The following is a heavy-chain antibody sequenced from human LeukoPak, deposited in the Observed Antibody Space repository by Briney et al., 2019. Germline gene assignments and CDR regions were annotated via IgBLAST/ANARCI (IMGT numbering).Heavy chain of an antibody. J-gene: IGHJ4*02. CDR2: INHSGST. D-gene: IGHD2-2*01. CDR1: GGSFSGYY. V-gene: IGHV4-34*01. Sequence: PSETLSLTCAVYGGSFSGYYWSWIRQPPGKGLEWIGEINHSGSTNYNPSLKSRVTISVDTSKNQFSLKLSSVTAADTAVYYCARTDQRGRPLDYWGQGTLVTVSS. CDR3: ARTDQRGRPLDY.